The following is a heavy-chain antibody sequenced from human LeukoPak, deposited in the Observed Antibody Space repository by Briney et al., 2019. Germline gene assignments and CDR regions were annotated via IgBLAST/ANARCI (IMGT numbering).Heavy chain of an antibody. CDR2: IRYDGSNK. CDR3: ARDPLWEPGYYFDY. J-gene: IGHJ4*02. D-gene: IGHD1-26*01. Sequence: PGGSLRLSCAASGFTFSSYGMHWVRQAPGKGLEWVAFIRYDGSNKYYADSVKGRFTISRDNSKNTLYLQMNSLRAEDTAVYYCARDPLWEPGYYFDYWGQGTLVTVSS. V-gene: IGHV3-30*02. CDR1: GFTFSSYG.